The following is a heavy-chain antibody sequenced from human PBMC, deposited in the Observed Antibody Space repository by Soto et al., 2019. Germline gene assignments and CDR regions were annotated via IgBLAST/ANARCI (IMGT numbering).Heavy chain of an antibody. D-gene: IGHD3-3*01. V-gene: IGHV1-8*01. CDR2: MNPNSGNT. Sequence: ASVKVSCKASGYTFTSYDINWVRQATGQGLEWMGWMNPNSGNTGYAQKFQGRVTMTRNTSISTAYMELSSLRSEDTAVYYCARPTYYDFWSGCIYGMDVWGQGTTVTVSS. CDR3: ARPTYYDFWSGCIYGMDV. CDR1: GYTFTSYD. J-gene: IGHJ6*02.